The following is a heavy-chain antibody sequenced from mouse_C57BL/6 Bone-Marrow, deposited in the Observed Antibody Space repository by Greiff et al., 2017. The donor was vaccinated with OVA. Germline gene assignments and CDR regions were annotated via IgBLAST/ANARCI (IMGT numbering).Heavy chain of an antibody. V-gene: IGHV5-16*01. J-gene: IGHJ2*01. CDR1: GFTFSDYY. CDR2: INYDGSST. Sequence: EVKLMESEGGLVQPGSSTKLSCTASGFTFSDYYMAWVRQVPEKGLEWVANINYDGSSTYYLDSLKSRFIISRDNAKNILYLQMSSLKSEDTATYYCARDHDGYYYFDYWGQGTTLTVSS. CDR3: ARDHDGYYYFDY. D-gene: IGHD2-3*01.